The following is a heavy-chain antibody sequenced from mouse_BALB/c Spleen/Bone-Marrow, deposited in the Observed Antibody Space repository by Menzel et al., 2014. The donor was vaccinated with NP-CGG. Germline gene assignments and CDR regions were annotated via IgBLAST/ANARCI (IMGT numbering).Heavy chain of an antibody. CDR3: AREDGLWYFDV. V-gene: IGHV1-9*01. CDR2: ILPGSGST. CDR1: GYTFSSYW. D-gene: IGHD1-1*01. Sequence: VQVVESGAELMKPGASVKISCKATGYTFSSYWIEWVKQRPGHGLEWIGEILPGSGSTNYNEKFKGKATFTADTSSNTAYMQLSSLTSEDSAVYYCAREDGLWYFDVWGAGTTVTVSS. J-gene: IGHJ1*01.